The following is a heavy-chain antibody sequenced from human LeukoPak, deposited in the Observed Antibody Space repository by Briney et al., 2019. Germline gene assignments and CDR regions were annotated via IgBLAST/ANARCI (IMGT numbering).Heavy chain of an antibody. CDR2: ISIYNGNT. CDR3: ARGRRDSTRHIDD. Sequence: GASVKVSCKAAGYTFPDYVITWVRQAPGLGLQWMGWISIYNGNTNYAQNLQGRVTMTTDTSTSTAYMELRSLTSDDTAVYFCARGRRDSTRHIDDWGQGTLVTVSS. V-gene: IGHV1-18*01. D-gene: IGHD2-2*01. CDR1: GYTFPDYV. J-gene: IGHJ4*02.